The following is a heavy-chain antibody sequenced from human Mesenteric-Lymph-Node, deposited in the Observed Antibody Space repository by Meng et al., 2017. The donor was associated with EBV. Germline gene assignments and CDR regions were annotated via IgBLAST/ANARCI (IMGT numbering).Heavy chain of an antibody. D-gene: IGHD1-26*01. J-gene: IGHJ4*02. CDR3: ARVEVGITSGDY. Sequence: NKHGASRKAPIKSSGYTFTNYSITWVRQAPGQGLEWMGWINAYNGDTNYAQTLQGRVTMTTDTSTSTAYMELRSLRSDDTAVYYCARVEVGITSGDYWGQGTLVTVSS. CDR1: GYTFTNYS. V-gene: IGHV1-18*01. CDR2: INAYNGDT.